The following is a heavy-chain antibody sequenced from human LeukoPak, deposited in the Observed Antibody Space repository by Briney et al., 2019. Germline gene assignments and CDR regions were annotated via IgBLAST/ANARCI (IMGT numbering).Heavy chain of an antibody. J-gene: IGHJ4*02. V-gene: IGHV3-23*01. Sequence: PGGSLRLSCAASVFTFSDYWMHWVRHAPGKGLVWVSRISGSGGSTYYADSVKGRFTISRDNSKDTLYLQMNSLRAEDTAVYYCAKLLYYYDSSQPYWGQGTLVTVSS. CDR1: VFTFSDYW. CDR2: ISGSGGST. D-gene: IGHD3-22*01. CDR3: AKLLYYYDSSQPY.